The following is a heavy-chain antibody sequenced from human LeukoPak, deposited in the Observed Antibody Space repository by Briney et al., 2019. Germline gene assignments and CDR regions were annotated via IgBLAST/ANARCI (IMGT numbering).Heavy chain of an antibody. CDR2: VVVGSGNT. Sequence: GTSVKVSCKASGFTFTSSAVQWVRQARGQRLEWIGWVVVGSGNTNYAQEFQERVTITRDMSTSTAYMELSSLRSEDTAVYYCAAAHSYELPDYWGQGTLVTVSS. J-gene: IGHJ4*02. D-gene: IGHD5-18*01. CDR1: GFTFTSSA. CDR3: AAAHSYELPDY. V-gene: IGHV1-58*01.